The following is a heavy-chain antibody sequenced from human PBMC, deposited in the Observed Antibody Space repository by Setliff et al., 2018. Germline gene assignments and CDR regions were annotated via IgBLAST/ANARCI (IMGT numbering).Heavy chain of an antibody. CDR2: ISAYNGNT. D-gene: IGHD1-7*01. CDR1: GYTFTSYG. V-gene: IGHV1-18*01. J-gene: IGHJ3*02. CDR3: ARDLNSQDAFDI. Sequence: ASVKVPCKASGYTFTSYGISWVRQAPGQGLEWMGWISAYNGNTNYAQKLQGRVTMTTDTSTSTAYMELSSLRSEDTAVYYCARDLNSQDAFDIWGQGTMVTVSS.